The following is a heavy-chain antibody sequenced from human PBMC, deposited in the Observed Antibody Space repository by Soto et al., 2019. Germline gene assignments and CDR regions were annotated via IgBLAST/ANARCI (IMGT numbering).Heavy chain of an antibody. CDR1: GFTFSSYG. CDR3: ARDGDVNTGFGKDY. V-gene: IGHV3-33*01. D-gene: IGHD3-16*01. CDR2: IWHDGGNK. J-gene: IGHJ4*02. Sequence: GGSLRLSCAASGFTFSSYGMHWVRQAPGKGLEWVAFIWHDGGNKFYAESVKGRFTISRDNSKNTLYLQMTSLSAEDTAIYYCARDGDVNTGFGKDYWGQGTLVTVSS.